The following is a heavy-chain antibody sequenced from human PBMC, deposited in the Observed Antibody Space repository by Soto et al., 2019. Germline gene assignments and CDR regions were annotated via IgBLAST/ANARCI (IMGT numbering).Heavy chain of an antibody. V-gene: IGHV1-46*01. CDR3: GRVMRSLLSITALDT. D-gene: IGHD3-10*01. CDR2: IDPSGGKT. J-gene: IGHJ5*02. Sequence: ASVKVSCKASGYTFTRNQIHWVRQAPGQGLEWMGMIDPSGGKTNYAQKFQGRVTMTRDTSTSTVYMALSSLRSEDTAIYFCGRVMRSLLSITALDTWGQGTLVTVSS. CDR1: GYTFTRNQ.